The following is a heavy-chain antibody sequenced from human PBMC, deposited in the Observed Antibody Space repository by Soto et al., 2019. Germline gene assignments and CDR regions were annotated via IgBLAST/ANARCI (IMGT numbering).Heavy chain of an antibody. J-gene: IGHJ1*01. CDR1: GGSITSGGYY. CDR3: GRGVIH. V-gene: IGHV4-31*03. D-gene: IGHD2-21*01. Sequence: QVQLQESGPGLVKPSQTLYLTCTVSGGSITSGGYYWSWIRQHPGKGLEWIGYIYYSGSTYYNPSLKSRVNISVHAPKNQCALKLSSVAAADTAVYYCGRGVIHGGQGTLVTVSS. CDR2: IYYSGST.